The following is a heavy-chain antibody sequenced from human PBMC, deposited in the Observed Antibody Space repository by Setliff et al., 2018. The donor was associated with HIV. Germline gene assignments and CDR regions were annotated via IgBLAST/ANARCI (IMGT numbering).Heavy chain of an antibody. CDR1: GYSFTSSG. CDR2: INIRNGNT. J-gene: IGHJ1*01. D-gene: IGHD3-22*01. CDR3: ARVRGYYYDSSGQEYFQY. V-gene: IGHV1-18*01. Sequence: ASVKVSCKASGYSFTSSGVSWVRQAPGQGLEWMGWINIRNGNTNYAQKFQGRVTMTTDTSTSTAYMGLRSLRSDDTAVYYCARVRGYYYDSSGQEYFQYWGQGTLVTVSS.